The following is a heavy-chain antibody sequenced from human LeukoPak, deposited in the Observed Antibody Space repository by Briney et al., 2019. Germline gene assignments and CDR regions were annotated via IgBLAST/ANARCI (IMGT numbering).Heavy chain of an antibody. D-gene: IGHD5-18*01. CDR1: GGSFSGYY. V-gene: IGHV4-34*01. CDR3: ARRGYSYGPGYYFDY. Sequence: SETLSLTCAVYGGSFSGYYWSWIRQPPGKGLEWIGEINHSGNTNYNPSLKSRVTISVDTSKNQFSLKLSSVTAADTAVYYCARRGYSYGPGYYFDYWGQGTLVTVSS. CDR2: INHSGNT. J-gene: IGHJ4*02.